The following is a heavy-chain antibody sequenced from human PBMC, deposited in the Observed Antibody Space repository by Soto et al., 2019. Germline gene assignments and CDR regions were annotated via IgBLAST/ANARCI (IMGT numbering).Heavy chain of an antibody. V-gene: IGHV1-18*01. D-gene: IGHD6-19*01. Sequence: GVSVKVSWEECGDRFESNGRRWVRQEKEQGLEWMGWISAYNGNTNYAQKLQGRVTMTTDTSTSTAYMELRSLRSDDTAVYYCARENNGIAVAGTIGYWGQGTLVTVSS. CDR1: GDRFESNG. J-gene: IGHJ4*02. CDR3: ARENNGIAVAGTIGY. CDR2: ISAYNGNT.